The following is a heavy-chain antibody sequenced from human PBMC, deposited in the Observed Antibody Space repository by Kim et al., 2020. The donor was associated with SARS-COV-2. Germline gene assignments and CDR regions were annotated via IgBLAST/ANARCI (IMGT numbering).Heavy chain of an antibody. Sequence: SETLSLTCTVSGGSISTSDHYWGWIRRSPGKGLEWIGSISYSGTTYYNPSLKSRVTISVDTSKNQFSLRLASVTAADTAVYHCAVNRGGAPLDHWGQGTL. V-gene: IGHV4-39*01. J-gene: IGHJ4*02. D-gene: IGHD3-10*01. CDR1: GGSISTSDHY. CDR3: AVNRGGAPLDH. CDR2: ISYSGTT.